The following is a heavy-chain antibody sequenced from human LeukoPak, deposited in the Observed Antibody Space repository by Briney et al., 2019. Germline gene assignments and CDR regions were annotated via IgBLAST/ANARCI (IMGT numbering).Heavy chain of an antibody. J-gene: IGHJ4*02. CDR2: IYYSGST. CDR3: ARGRGLDY. V-gene: IGHV4-59*12. Sequence: PSETLSLTCTVSGGSISSYYWSWIRQPPGKGLEWIGYIYYSGSTNYNPSLKSRVTISVDTSKNQFSLKLSSVTAADTAVYYCARGRGLDYWGQGTLVTVSS. CDR1: GGSISSYY. D-gene: IGHD3-10*01.